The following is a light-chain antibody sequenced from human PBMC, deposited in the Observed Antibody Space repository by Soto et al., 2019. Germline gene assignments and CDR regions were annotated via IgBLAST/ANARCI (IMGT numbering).Light chain of an antibody. J-gene: IGLJ1*01. Sequence: QSVLTQPDSVSGAPGQSVTVACTGTSIDVGAYNYVSWYQQHPGKAPKLMIYDVSNRPSGVSNRFSGSKSGNTASLTISGLQAEDEADYYCTSRTSRRKAHVVGPGNKLTVL. V-gene: IGLV2-14*01. CDR1: SIDVGAYNY. CDR2: DVS. CDR3: TSRTSRRKAHV.